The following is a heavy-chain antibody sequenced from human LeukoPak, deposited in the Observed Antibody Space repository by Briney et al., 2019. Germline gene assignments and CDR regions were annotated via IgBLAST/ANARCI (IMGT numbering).Heavy chain of an antibody. CDR3: ARGRPFIVGATYYFDY. D-gene: IGHD1-26*01. V-gene: IGHV4-34*01. CDR1: GGSFSGYY. CDR2: INHSGST. Sequence: PSETLSLTCAVYGGSFSGYYWSWIRQPPGKGLEWIGEINHSGSTNYNPSLKSRVTISVDTSKNQISLKLSSVTAADTAVYYCARGRPFIVGATYYFDYWGQGTLVTVSS. J-gene: IGHJ4*02.